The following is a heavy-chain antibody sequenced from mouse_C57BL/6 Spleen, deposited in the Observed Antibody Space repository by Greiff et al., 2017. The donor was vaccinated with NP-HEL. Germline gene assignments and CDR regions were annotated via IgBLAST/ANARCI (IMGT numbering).Heavy chain of an antibody. CDR1: GFTFSSYT. CDR3: ARPSYYSLAWFAY. D-gene: IGHD2-12*01. Sequence: EVKLMESGGGLVKPGGSLKLSCAASGFTFSSYTMSWVRQTPEKRLEWVATISGGGGNTYYPDSVKGRFTISRDNAKNTLYLQMSSLRSEDTALYYCARPSYYSLAWFAYWGQGTLVTVSA. CDR2: ISGGGGNT. V-gene: IGHV5-9*01. J-gene: IGHJ3*01.